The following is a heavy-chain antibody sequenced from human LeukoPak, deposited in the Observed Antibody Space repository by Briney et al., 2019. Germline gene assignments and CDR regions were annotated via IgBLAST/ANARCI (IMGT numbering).Heavy chain of an antibody. CDR1: SFVFNNAF. CDR2: IKKKIDGGTT. Sequence: GGSLGLSCVAPSFVFNNAFMNWVRQRPGKGLEWVGPIKKKIDGGTTDFAAPVKGRFTISKDESKNTFYLHMNSLKIEDTAVYYCTTGLHYYYDFWGQGVPVTVSS. D-gene: IGHD4-11*01. J-gene: IGHJ4*02. CDR3: TTGLHYYYDF. V-gene: IGHV3-15*07.